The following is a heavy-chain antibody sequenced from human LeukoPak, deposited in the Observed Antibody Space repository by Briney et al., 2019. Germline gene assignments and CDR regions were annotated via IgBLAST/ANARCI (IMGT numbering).Heavy chain of an antibody. V-gene: IGHV3-23*01. CDR2: ISADAVDT. J-gene: IGHJ5*02. CDR3: AKDVWWSVS. D-gene: IGHD2-8*02. Sequence: GGSLRLSCVASGFTFSNHAMTWVRQAPGKGLEWASAISADAVDTFYAPSVKGRFTISRDNSKNTMCLQINSLRAEDTAIYYCAKDVWWSVSWGQGTLVTVSS. CDR1: GFTFSNHA.